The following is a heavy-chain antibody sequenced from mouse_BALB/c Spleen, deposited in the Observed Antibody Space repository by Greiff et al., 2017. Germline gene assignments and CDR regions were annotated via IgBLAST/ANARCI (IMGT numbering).Heavy chain of an antibody. CDR1: GFSLTSYG. Sequence: VKVVESGPGLVAPSQSLSITCTVSGFSLTSYGVNWVRQPPGKGLEWLGVIWAGGSTNYNSALMSRLSISKDNSKSQVFLKMNSLQTDDTAMYYCARGFYDGYTEYFDYWGQGTTLTVSS. J-gene: IGHJ2*01. D-gene: IGHD2-3*01. CDR3: ARGFYDGYTEYFDY. V-gene: IGHV2-9*02. CDR2: IWAGGST.